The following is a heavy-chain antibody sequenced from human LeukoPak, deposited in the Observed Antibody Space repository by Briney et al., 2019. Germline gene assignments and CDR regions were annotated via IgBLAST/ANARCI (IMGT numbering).Heavy chain of an antibody. CDR1: GFTFSSYS. Sequence: GGSLRLSCAASGFTFSSYSMNWVRQAPGKGLVWVSHINSDGSGTSYADSVKGRFTISRDNAKNTLYLQMNSLRAEDTAVYYCARGSYYGDYEFDYWGQGTLVTVSS. CDR2: INSDGSGT. J-gene: IGHJ4*02. V-gene: IGHV3-74*01. D-gene: IGHD4-17*01. CDR3: ARGSYYGDYEFDY.